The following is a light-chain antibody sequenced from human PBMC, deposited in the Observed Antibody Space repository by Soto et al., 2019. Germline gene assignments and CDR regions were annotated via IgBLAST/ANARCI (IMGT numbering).Light chain of an antibody. CDR2: DAS. CDR1: QNIFKY. Sequence: DIQMTQSPSSLSASVGDRVTITCRASQNIFKYLNWYQQKPGEAPKLLIYDASNRAAGIPARFSGSGSGTDFTLTISGLEPEDFALYYCLQRNNWPPWTFGQGTKVDIK. J-gene: IGKJ1*01. V-gene: IGKV1-33*01. CDR3: LQRNNWPPWT.